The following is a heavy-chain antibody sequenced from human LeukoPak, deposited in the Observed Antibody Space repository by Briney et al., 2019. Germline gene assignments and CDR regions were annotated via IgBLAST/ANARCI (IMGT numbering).Heavy chain of an antibody. V-gene: IGHV1-18*01. Sequence: ASVKVSCKASGYTFTSYGISWVRQAPGQGLEWMGWISAYNGNTSYAQKLQGRVTMTTDTSTSTAYMELRSLRSDDTAVYYCARDLSMVRGVRPYYFDYWGQGTLVTVSS. CDR1: GYTFTSYG. CDR3: ARDLSMVRGVRPYYFDY. J-gene: IGHJ4*02. D-gene: IGHD3-10*01. CDR2: ISAYNGNT.